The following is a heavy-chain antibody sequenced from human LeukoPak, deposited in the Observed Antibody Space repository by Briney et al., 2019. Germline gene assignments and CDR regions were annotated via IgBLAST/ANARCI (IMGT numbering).Heavy chain of an antibody. CDR1: GFTFSSYS. J-gene: IGHJ5*02. CDR2: ISSSSYI. D-gene: IGHD6-19*01. V-gene: IGHV3-21*01. CDR3: ARSPQPGIAVAGTVDP. Sequence: GGSLRLSCAASGFTFSSYSMNWVRQAPGKGLEWVSSISSSSYIYYADSVKGRFTISRDNAKNSLYLQMNSLRAEDTAVYYCARSPQPGIAVAGTVDPWGQGTLVTVSS.